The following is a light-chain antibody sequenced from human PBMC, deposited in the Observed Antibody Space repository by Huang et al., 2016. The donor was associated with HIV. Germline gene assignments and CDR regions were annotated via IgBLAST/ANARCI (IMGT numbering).Light chain of an antibody. CDR3: QQYNSWPGT. CDR2: SAA. V-gene: IGKV3-15*01. J-gene: IGKJ1*01. Sequence: STRAVSPGENALIARRAIQSVSSNVGWYQQKPGQAPRLLIYSAATRATGIPARFSGSGSGTEFTLTISSLQSEDFAVYHCQQYNSWPGTFGQGTKVEIK. CDR1: QSVSSN.